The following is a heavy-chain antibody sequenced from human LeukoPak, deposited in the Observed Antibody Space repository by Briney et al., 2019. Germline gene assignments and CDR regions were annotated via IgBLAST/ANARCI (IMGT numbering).Heavy chain of an antibody. CDR1: GFTFSFYS. Sequence: GGSLRLSCAASGFTFSFYSMNWVRQAPGKGLEWVSYISESSGPVYYADSVKGRFTISRDNAKNSVYLQMNSLRSEDTAVYYCARDTSSGWPYYFDYWGQGTLVTVSS. CDR3: ARDTSSGWPYYFDY. J-gene: IGHJ4*02. V-gene: IGHV3-48*01. CDR2: ISESSGPV. D-gene: IGHD6-19*01.